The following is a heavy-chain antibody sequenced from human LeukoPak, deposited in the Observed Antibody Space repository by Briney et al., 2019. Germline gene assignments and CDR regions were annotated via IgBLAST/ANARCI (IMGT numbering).Heavy chain of an antibody. D-gene: IGHD2-21*01. V-gene: IGHV4-38-2*02. J-gene: IGHJ4*02. Sequence: SQTLSLTCTVSGYSISSGYYWGWIRQPPGKGLEWIGGIYHSGSTYYNPSLKSRVTISVDTSKNQFSLKLSSVTAADTAVYYCARRHRTYFDYWGQGTLVTVSS. CDR2: IYHSGST. CDR1: GYSISSGYY. CDR3: ARRHRTYFDY.